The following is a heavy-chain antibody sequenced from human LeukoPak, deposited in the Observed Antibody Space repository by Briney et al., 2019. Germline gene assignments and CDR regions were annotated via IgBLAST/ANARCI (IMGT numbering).Heavy chain of an antibody. CDR2: ISHNGNVN. CDR3: ARSPTSYYYGMDV. J-gene: IGHJ6*02. V-gene: IGHV3-7*01. CDR1: GFTFSSYW. Sequence: GSLRLSCAASGFTFSSYWMNWAHQAPGKGLEWVASISHNGNVNYYVDSVKGRFTISRDNAKNSLYLQMNSLRAEDTAVYYCARSPTSYYYGMDVWGQGTTVTVSS.